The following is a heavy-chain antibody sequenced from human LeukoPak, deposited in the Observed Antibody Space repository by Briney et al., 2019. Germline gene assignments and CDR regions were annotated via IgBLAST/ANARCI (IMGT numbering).Heavy chain of an antibody. J-gene: IGHJ3*02. D-gene: IGHD5-18*01. Sequence: GGSLRLSCAASGFNFDDYVMTWVRKAPGKGLEWVSGISWNSGSIGYADSVKGRFTISRDNAKNSLYLQMNSLRAEDTALYYCAKGGRGYSYGFHAFDIWGQGTMVTVSS. V-gene: IGHV3-9*01. CDR1: GFNFDDYV. CDR2: ISWNSGSI. CDR3: AKGGRGYSYGFHAFDI.